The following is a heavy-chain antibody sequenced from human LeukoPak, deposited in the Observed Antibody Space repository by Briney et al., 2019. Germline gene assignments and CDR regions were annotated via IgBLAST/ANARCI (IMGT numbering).Heavy chain of an antibody. CDR3: ARLTSGHFDY. D-gene: IGHD3-10*01. J-gene: IGHJ4*02. CDR2: IYYSRST. Sequence: SETLSLTCTVSGGSISRSSYYRGWIRQPPGKGLEWIATIYYSRSTYYNPSLKSRVTISADTSKNQFSLKLSSETAADTAVYYCARLTSGHFDYWGQGTLVTVSS. V-gene: IGHV4-39*01. CDR1: GGSISRSSYY.